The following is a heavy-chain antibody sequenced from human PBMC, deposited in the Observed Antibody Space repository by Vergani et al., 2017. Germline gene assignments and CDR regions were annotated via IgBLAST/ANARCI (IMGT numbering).Heavy chain of an antibody. V-gene: IGHV4-39*01. CDR3: ARNDILTGYYYYGMDV. D-gene: IGHD3-9*01. CDR1: GTSISGSSDY. J-gene: IGHJ6*02. Sequence: QLQLQESGPGLLKPSETLSLTCSVSGTSISGSSDYWGWIRQPPGKGLEWIGSIFYTGTSYYNPSLESRATNSVDTSKNQFSLKLKSVTAADTAVYYCARNDILTGYYYYGMDVWGQGTTVTVSS. CDR2: IFYTGTS.